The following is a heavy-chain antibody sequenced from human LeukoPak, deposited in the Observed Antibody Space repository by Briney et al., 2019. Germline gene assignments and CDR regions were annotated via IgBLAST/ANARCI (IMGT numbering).Heavy chain of an antibody. V-gene: IGHV3-53*01. CDR2: IYSGGST. CDR3: AREPCYPSSYYYYMDV. D-gene: IGHD5-18*01. Sequence: PGGSLRLSCAASGFTVSSNYVSWVRQAPGKGLEWVSVIYSGGSTYYADSVKGRFTISRDNSKNTLYLQMNSLRAEDTAVYYCAREPCYPSSYYYYMDVWGKGTTVTVSS. J-gene: IGHJ6*03. CDR1: GFTVSSNY.